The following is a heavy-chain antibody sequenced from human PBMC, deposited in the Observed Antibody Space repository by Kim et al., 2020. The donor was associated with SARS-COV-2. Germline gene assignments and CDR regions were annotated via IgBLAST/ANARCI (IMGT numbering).Heavy chain of an antibody. J-gene: IGHJ4*02. CDR3: VKDHEGYFDY. CDR2: ST. Sequence: STYYADSVKGRFTISRDNSKNTLYLQMSSLRAEDTAVYYCVKDHEGYFDYWGQGTLVTVSS. V-gene: IGHV3-64D*09.